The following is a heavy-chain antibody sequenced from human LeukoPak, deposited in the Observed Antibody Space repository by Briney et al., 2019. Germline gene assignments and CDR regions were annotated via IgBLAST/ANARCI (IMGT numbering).Heavy chain of an antibody. D-gene: IGHD1-26*01. CDR1: GFTFSSYA. CDR2: ISYDGSNK. V-gene: IGHV3-30-3*01. J-gene: IGHJ4*02. Sequence: GGSLRLSYAASGFTFSSYAMHWVRQAPGKGLEWVAVISYDGSNKYYADSVKGRFTISRDNSKNTLYLQMNSLRAEDTAVYYCARSSGIVGATVRFDYWGQGTLVTVSS. CDR3: ARSSGIVGATVRFDY.